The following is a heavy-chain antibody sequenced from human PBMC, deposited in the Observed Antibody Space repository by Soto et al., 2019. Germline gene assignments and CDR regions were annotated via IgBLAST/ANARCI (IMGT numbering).Heavy chain of an antibody. CDR2: IIPIFGTA. Sequence: QVQLVQSGAEVKKPGSSVKVSCKASGGTFSSYAISWVRQAPGQGLEWMGGIIPIFGTANYAQKFQGRVTITADDSTSTAYMELSSLRSEDTAVYYCARAKSGSYPYYYYYGMDFWGQGTTVTVSS. D-gene: IGHD1-26*01. CDR3: ARAKSGSYPYYYYYGMDF. J-gene: IGHJ6*02. CDR1: GGTFSSYA. V-gene: IGHV1-69*01.